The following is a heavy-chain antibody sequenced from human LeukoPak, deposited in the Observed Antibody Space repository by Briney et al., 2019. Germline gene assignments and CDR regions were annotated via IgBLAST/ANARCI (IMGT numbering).Heavy chain of an antibody. D-gene: IGHD5-18*01. CDR2: ISNSGSTI. V-gene: IGHV3-48*03. J-gene: IGHJ4*02. CDR1: GFTFSSHQ. CDR3: ARRGIQLWPHDDY. Sequence: GGSLRLSCAASGFTFSSHQMNWVRQAPGKGLEWVSYISNSGSTIYYADSVRGRFTISSDNAKNSLYLQMNSLRAEDTAVYYCARRGIQLWPHDDYWGQGTLVTVSS.